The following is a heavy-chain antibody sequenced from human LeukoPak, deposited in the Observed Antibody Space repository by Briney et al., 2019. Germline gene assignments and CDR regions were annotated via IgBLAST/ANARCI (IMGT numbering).Heavy chain of an antibody. Sequence: GGSLRLSCAASGFTFSSYAMSWVRQAPGKGLEWVSAISGSGGSTYYADSVKGRFTISRDNSKNTLYLQMNTLRAEDTAVYYCARDRDYGGSSVGDYWGQGTLVTVSS. V-gene: IGHV3-23*01. D-gene: IGHD4-23*01. CDR2: ISGSGGST. CDR1: GFTFSSYA. CDR3: ARDRDYGGSSVGDY. J-gene: IGHJ4*02.